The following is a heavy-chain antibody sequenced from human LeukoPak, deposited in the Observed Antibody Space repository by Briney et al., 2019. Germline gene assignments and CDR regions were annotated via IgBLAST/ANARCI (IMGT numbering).Heavy chain of an antibody. CDR3: ARDSHTTKNDFDI. V-gene: IGHV1-2*02. CDR2: INPNSGT. J-gene: IGHJ3*02. D-gene: IGHD4-11*01. Sequence: ASVKVSCKASGYTFNDYYMHWVRQAPGQELEWMGWINPNSGTNYAQKFQGRVTLTRDTSISTAYMDLSRLTSDDTAVYYCARDSHTTKNDFDIWGQGTMVIVSS. CDR1: GYTFNDYY.